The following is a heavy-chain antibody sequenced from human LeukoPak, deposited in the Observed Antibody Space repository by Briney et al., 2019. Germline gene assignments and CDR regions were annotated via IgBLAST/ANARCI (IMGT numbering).Heavy chain of an antibody. V-gene: IGHV1-3*01. CDR1: GYTFTNHA. D-gene: IGHD3-3*01. J-gene: IGHJ4*02. CDR2: INAGNGNT. CDR3: ARGFWNRGTWGPYYFDY. Sequence: GASVKVSCKASGYTFTNHAMQWVRQAPGQRLEWMGWINAGNGNTKYSHNFQGRFIITRDTSAGTVYMDLSSLRSEDTAVYYCARGFWNRGTWGPYYFDYWGQGTLVTVSS.